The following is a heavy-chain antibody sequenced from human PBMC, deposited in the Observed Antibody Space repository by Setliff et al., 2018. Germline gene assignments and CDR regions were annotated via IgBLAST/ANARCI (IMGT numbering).Heavy chain of an antibody. V-gene: IGHV3-23*01. CDR2: TSGSGGST. CDR3: ARDLYGGYYFDY. Sequence: GGSLRLSCAASGFTFSSYAMSWVRQAPGKGLEWVSATSGSGGSTYYADSVKGRFTISRDNAKNSLYLQMNSLRAEDTAVYYCARDLYGGYYFDYWGQGTLVTVSS. J-gene: IGHJ4*02. CDR1: GFTFSSYA. D-gene: IGHD5-12*01.